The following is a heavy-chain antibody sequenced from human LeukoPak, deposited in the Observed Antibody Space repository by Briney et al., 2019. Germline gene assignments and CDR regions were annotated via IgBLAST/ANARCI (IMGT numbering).Heavy chain of an antibody. CDR2: ISWNSGSI. J-gene: IGHJ3*02. Sequence: PGGSLRLSCAASGFTFDDYAMHWVRQAPGKGLKWVSGISWNSGSIGYADSVKGRFTISRGNAKNSLYLQMNSLRAEDTALYYCAKDTTNYYDSSGYYLYAFDIWGQGTMVTVSS. CDR1: GFTFDDYA. V-gene: IGHV3-9*01. CDR3: AKDTTNYYDSSGYYLYAFDI. D-gene: IGHD3-22*01.